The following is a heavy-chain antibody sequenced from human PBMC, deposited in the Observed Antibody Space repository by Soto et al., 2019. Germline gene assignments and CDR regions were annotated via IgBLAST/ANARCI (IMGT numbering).Heavy chain of an antibody. CDR1: GFTFSSYG. Sequence: QVQLVESGGGVVQPGRSLRLSCAASGFTFSSYGMHWVRQAPGKGLEWVAVIWYDGSNKYYADSVKGRFTISRDNSKNTVHLQMTSLRAEDTAVYYCASVPGYSSGWYWYFDLWCRGTLVTVSS. CDR2: IWYDGSNK. V-gene: IGHV3-33*01. CDR3: ASVPGYSSGWYWYFDL. D-gene: IGHD6-19*01. J-gene: IGHJ2*01.